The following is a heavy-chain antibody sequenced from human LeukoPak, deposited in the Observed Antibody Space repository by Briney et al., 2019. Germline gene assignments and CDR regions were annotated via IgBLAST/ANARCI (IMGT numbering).Heavy chain of an antibody. J-gene: IGHJ3*02. CDR3: ARGEVGATRTPFDI. D-gene: IGHD1-26*01. CDR1: GFTFSSYW. CDR2: INHSGST. Sequence: GSLRLSCAASGFTFSSYWMSWIRQPPGKGLEWIGEINHSGSTNYNPSLKSRVTISVDTSKNQFSLKLSSVTAADTAVYYCARGEVGATRTPFDIWGQGTMVTVSS. V-gene: IGHV4-34*01.